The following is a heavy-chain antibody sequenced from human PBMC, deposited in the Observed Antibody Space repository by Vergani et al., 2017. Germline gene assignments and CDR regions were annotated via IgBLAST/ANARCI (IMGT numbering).Heavy chain of an antibody. V-gene: IGHV1-18*01. J-gene: IGHJ4*02. CDR3: ARQDSNYANFDD. CDR2: ISAYNGHT. D-gene: IGHD4-11*01. Sequence: QVQLVQSGAEVKKPGASVKVSCKASGYTFTSYGISWARQATGQGLEWVGWISAYNGHTNYAQKLQDSVTMTTDTSTSTAYMKLRSLRSDDTDVYYCARQDSNYANFDDWGQGTLVTVSS. CDR1: GYTFTSYG.